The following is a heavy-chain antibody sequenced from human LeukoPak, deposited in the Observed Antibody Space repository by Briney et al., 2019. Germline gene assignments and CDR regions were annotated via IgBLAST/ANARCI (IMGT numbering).Heavy chain of an antibody. CDR3: ARAEDSSGWYSNWFDP. CDR2: ISSSSSYI. V-gene: IGHV3-21*01. Sequence: GGSLRLSCAASGFTFSSYSMNWVRQAPGKGLEWVSSISSSSSYIYYADSVKGRFTISRDNAKNSLYLQMNSLRAEDTAVYYCARAEDSSGWYSNWFDPWGQGTLVTVSS. CDR1: GFTFSSYS. D-gene: IGHD6-19*01. J-gene: IGHJ5*02.